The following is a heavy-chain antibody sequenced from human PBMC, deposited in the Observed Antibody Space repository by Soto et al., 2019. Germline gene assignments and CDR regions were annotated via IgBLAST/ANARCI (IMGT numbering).Heavy chain of an antibody. V-gene: IGHV1-69*12. J-gene: IGHJ6*02. D-gene: IGHD5-18*01. CDR2: IIPIFGTA. Sequence: QVQLVQSGAEVKKPGSSVKVSCKASGGTFSSYAISWVRQAPGQGLEWMGGIIPIFGTANYAQKFQGRVTIXEDXSXNTAYMELSSLRSEDTAVYYCARGYSYYYYYYGMDVWGQGTTVTVSS. CDR1: GGTFSSYA. CDR3: ARGYSYYYYYYGMDV.